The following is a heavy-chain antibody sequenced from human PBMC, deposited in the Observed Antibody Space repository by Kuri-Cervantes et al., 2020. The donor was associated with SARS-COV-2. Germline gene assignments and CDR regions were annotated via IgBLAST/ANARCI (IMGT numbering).Heavy chain of an antibody. D-gene: IGHD2-2*01. CDR1: GFTFSSYG. Sequence: GGSLRLSCAVSGFTFSSYGMHWVRQAPGKGLEWVAVIWYDGSNKYYADSVKGRFTISRDNSKNTLYLQMNSLRAEDTAVYYCARIPVYSRSGVVPAAHPDYWGQGTLVTVSS. CDR2: IWYDGSNK. J-gene: IGHJ4*02. CDR3: ARIPVYSRSGVVPAAHPDY. V-gene: IGHV3-33*08.